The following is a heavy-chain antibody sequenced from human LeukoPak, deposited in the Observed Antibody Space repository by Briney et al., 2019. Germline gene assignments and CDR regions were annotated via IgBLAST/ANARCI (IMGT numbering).Heavy chain of an antibody. Sequence: GGSLRLSCAASGFTFSSYAMSWVRQAPGKGLEWVSAISGSGGSTCYPDSVKGRFTISRDNSKNTLYLQMNSLRAEDTAVYYCAKDGRIVVVVAAHAFDIWGQGTMVTVSS. D-gene: IGHD2-15*01. CDR1: GFTFSSYA. V-gene: IGHV3-23*01. CDR3: AKDGRIVVVVAAHAFDI. J-gene: IGHJ3*02. CDR2: ISGSGGST.